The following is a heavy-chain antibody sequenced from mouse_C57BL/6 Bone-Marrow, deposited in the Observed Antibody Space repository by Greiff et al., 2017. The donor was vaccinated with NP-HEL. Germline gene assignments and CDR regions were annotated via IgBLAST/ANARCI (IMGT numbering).Heavy chain of an antibody. Sequence: QVQLQQSGAELVRPGTSVKVSCKASGYAFTNYLIEWVKQRPGQGLEWIGVINPGSGGPNYNEKFKGKATLTADKSSSTAYMQLSSLTSEDSAVYFWAGGIYYYGYWYFDVWGTGTTVTVSS. CDR1: GYAFTNYL. CDR3: AGGIYYYGYWYFDV. CDR2: INPGSGGP. D-gene: IGHD1-1*01. V-gene: IGHV1-54*01. J-gene: IGHJ1*03.